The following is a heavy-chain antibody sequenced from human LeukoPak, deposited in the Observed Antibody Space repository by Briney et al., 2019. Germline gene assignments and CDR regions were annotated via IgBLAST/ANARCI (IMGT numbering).Heavy chain of an antibody. J-gene: IGHJ4*02. CDR2: ISSSSRTI. CDR3: ARFTVVTTFDY. V-gene: IGHV3-48*04. Sequence: PGGSLRLSCAASGFTFSIDSRNWVRQAPGEGLEWVSYISSSSRTIYYADSVKGRFTISRDNAKNSLYLQMNSLRAEDTAVYYCARFTVVTTFDYWGQGTLVTVSS. CDR1: GFTFSIDS. D-gene: IGHD4-23*01.